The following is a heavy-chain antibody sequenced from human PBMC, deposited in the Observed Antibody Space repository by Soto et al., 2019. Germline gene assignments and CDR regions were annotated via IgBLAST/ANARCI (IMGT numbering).Heavy chain of an antibody. Sequence: EVQLLVSGGGLVQPGGSLRLSCAASGFTLTSFGMNWVRQAPGKGLEWVSNISASGTSMYYAKSVEGRFTISRDTSKNTLYLQMNSLRAEDTAVYYCAKRGDTTCWYWFDPWGQGTLVTVSS. V-gene: IGHV3-23*01. CDR3: AKRGDTTCWYWFDP. J-gene: IGHJ5*02. D-gene: IGHD2-2*01. CDR2: ISASGTSM. CDR1: GFTLTSFG.